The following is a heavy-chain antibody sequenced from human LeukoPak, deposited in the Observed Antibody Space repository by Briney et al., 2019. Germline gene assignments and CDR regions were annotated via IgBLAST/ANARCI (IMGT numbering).Heavy chain of an antibody. V-gene: IGHV4-59*01. J-gene: IGHJ4*02. CDR2: IYYSGST. Sequence: PSETLSLTCTVSGGSISSYYWSWIRQPPGKGLEWIGYIYYSGSTNYNPSLKSRVTISVDTSKNQFSLKLSSVTAADTAVYYCARGSRSLGGATLIDYWGQGTLVTVSS. D-gene: IGHD1-26*01. CDR3: ARGSRSLGGATLIDY. CDR1: GGSISSYY.